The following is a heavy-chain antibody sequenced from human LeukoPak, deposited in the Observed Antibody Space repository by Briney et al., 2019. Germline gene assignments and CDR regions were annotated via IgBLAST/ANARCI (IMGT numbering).Heavy chain of an antibody. J-gene: IGHJ4*02. D-gene: IGHD3-10*01. CDR3: ARRTGPYYFDY. V-gene: IGHV1-18*01. Sequence: ASVKVSCKASGGTFSSYAISWVRQALGQGLEWMGWISAYNGNTNYAQKPQGRVTMTTDTSTSTAYMELRSLRSDDTAVYYCARRTGPYYFDYWGQGTLVTVSS. CDR1: GGTFSSYA. CDR2: ISAYNGNT.